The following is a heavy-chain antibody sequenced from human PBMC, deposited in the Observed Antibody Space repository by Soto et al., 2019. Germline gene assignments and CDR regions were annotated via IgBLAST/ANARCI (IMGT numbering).Heavy chain of an antibody. CDR3: VRELGLAY. CDR1: GFTLSNYW. V-gene: IGHV3-7*03. CDR2: INKDGSQR. Sequence: GGSLRLSCAASGFTLSNYWMTWVRQAPGKGLEWVANINKDGSQRNYVDSVKGRFTIARDNGQNSLSLQINSLRVEDTAVYYCVRELGLAYWGQGALVTVSS. J-gene: IGHJ4*02. D-gene: IGHD7-27*01.